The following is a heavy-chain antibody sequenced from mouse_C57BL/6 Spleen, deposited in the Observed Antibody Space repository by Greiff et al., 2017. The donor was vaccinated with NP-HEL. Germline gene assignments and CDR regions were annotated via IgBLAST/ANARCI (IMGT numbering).Heavy chain of an antibody. Sequence: EVKLMESGEGLVKPGGSLKLSCAASGFTFSSYAMSWVRQTPEKRLEWVAYISSGGDYIYYADTVKGRFTISRDNARNTLYLQMSSLKSEDTAMYYCTRKELGPYYFDYWGQGTTLTVSS. CDR2: ISSGGDYI. CDR3: TRKELGPYYFDY. D-gene: IGHD4-1*01. CDR1: GFTFSSYA. V-gene: IGHV5-9-1*02. J-gene: IGHJ2*01.